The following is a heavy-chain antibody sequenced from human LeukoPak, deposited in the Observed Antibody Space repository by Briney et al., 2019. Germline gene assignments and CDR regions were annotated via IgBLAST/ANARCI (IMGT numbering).Heavy chain of an antibody. CDR1: VYTFTRYY. CDR3: ARLSSTSSYPTDY. J-gene: IGHJ4*02. V-gene: IGHV1-2*02. D-gene: IGHD2-2*01. CDR2: INPNSGGT. Sequence: ASVKVSCKASVYTFTRYYMHWVPQAPGQGLEWMGWINPNSGGTKYAQKFQGRVTITRDTSISTAYMELSRLKSEDTAVYYCARLSSTSSYPTDYWGQGTLVTVSS.